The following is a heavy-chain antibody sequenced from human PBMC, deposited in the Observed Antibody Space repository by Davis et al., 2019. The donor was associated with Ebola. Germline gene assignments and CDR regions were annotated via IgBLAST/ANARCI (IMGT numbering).Heavy chain of an antibody. J-gene: IGHJ4*02. D-gene: IGHD3-3*01. CDR2: ISAYNGHT. V-gene: IGHV1-18*01. CDR3: ARLAYDSWSGHDS. CDR1: GYTFTTYG. Sequence: AASVKVSCKASGYTFTTYGISWVRQAPGQGLEWMGWISAYNGHTNYAQKLQGRVTMTTDTSTSTAYMELRSLTSDDTAVYYCARLAYDSWSGHDSWGQGTLVTVSS.